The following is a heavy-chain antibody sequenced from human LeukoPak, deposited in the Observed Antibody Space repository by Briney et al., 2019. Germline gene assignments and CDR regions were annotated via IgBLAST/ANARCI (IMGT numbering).Heavy chain of an antibody. CDR1: GYTFTGYY. J-gene: IGHJ5*02. Sequence: ASVKVSCKASGYTFTGYYMHWVRQAPGQGLEWMGWINPNSGGTNYAQKFQGRVTMTRDTSISTAYMELSRLRSDDTAVYYCARDSNPPWGRYNWFDPWGQGTLVTVSS. V-gene: IGHV1-2*02. CDR3: ARDSNPPWGRYNWFDP. CDR2: INPNSGGT. D-gene: IGHD3-16*01.